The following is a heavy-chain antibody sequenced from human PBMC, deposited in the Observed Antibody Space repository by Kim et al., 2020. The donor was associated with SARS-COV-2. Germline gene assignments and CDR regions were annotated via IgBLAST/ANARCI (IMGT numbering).Heavy chain of an antibody. CDR1: GYTFTRYY. CDR3: ASDAKLGTTSYFDY. CDR2: INPSGGST. Sequence: ASVKVSCKASGYTFTRYYVHWVRQAPGQGLEWMGLINPSGGSTSYAQKFQGRVTLTRDTSTSTVYMILSSLSSDDTAVYYCASDAKLGTTSYFDYWGQGTLVTVSS. J-gene: IGHJ4*02. V-gene: IGHV1-46*01. D-gene: IGHD1-26*01.